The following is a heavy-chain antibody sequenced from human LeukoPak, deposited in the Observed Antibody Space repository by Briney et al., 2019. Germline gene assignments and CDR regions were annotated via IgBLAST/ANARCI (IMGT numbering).Heavy chain of an antibody. CDR1: GYIFTTYG. CDR2: ISAYNGDT. Sequence: ASVKVSCKASGYIFTTYGINWVRQAPGQGLEWMGWISAYNGDTDYAQKFQDRVTMTTDTSTSTAYMEVRGLRSDDTAVYFCARDRRYCNNYNCPVDSWGQGTLVTVSS. CDR3: ARDRRYCNNYNCPVDS. J-gene: IGHJ4*02. D-gene: IGHD2-8*01. V-gene: IGHV1-18*01.